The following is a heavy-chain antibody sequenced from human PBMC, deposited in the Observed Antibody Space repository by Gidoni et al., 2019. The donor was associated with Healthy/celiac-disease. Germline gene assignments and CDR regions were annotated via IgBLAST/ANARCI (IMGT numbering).Heavy chain of an antibody. CDR1: GFTFDDYA. CDR3: AKSSDIAVAGTYYYYGMDV. CDR2: ISWNSGSI. D-gene: IGHD6-19*01. J-gene: IGHJ6*02. Sequence: EVQLVESGGGLVQPGRSLRLSCAASGFTFDDYAMHWVRQAPGKGLEWVSGISWNSGSIGYADSVKGRFTISRDNAKNSLYLQMNSLRAEDTALYYCAKSSDIAVAGTYYYYGMDVWGQGTTVTVSS. V-gene: IGHV3-9*01.